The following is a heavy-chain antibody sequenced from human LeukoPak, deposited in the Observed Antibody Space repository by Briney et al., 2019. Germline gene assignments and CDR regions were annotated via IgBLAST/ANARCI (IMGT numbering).Heavy chain of an antibody. J-gene: IGHJ4*02. V-gene: IGHV3-11*01. Sequence: PGGSLRLSCAASGFTFSDSYMAWIRQAQGKGLEWLSHISNDDSTMYYADSVKGRFTVSRDNAKNSLFLQMNSLRAGDTAVYYCARQSRETRSVYEYYFDYWGQGALVTVSS. D-gene: IGHD5/OR15-5a*01. CDR1: GFTFSDSY. CDR2: ISNDDSTM. CDR3: ARQSRETRSVYEYYFDY.